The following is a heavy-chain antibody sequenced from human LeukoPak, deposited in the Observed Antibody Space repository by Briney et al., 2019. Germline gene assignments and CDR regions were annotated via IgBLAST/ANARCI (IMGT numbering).Heavy chain of an antibody. CDR1: GGSISSGGYY. J-gene: IGHJ6*03. CDR2: MYSRGST. CDR3: ARDDYYYYYMDV. V-gene: IGHV4-61*09. Sequence: SETLSLTCTVSGGSISSGGYYWTWIRQPAGKGLEWIGHMYSRGSTSYNPSLKSRVTISVDTSKKQFSLKLSSVTAADTAVYYCARDDYYYYYMDVWGKGTTVTVSS.